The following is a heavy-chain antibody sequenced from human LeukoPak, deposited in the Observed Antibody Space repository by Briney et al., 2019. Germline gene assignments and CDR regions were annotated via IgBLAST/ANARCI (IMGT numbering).Heavy chain of an antibody. D-gene: IGHD3-22*01. Sequence: SETLSLTCAVYGGSFSGYYWSWIRQPPGKGLGWIGEINHSGSTNYNPSLKSRVTISVDTSKNQFSLKLSSVTAADTAVYYCARHNRRITMIVVVRFRDAFDIWGQGTMVTVSS. J-gene: IGHJ3*02. CDR3: ARHNRRITMIVVVRFRDAFDI. CDR2: INHSGST. V-gene: IGHV4-34*01. CDR1: GGSFSGYY.